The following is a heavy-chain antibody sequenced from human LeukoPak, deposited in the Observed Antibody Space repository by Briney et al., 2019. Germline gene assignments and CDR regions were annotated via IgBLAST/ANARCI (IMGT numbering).Heavy chain of an antibody. CDR1: GYTFTGYY. CDR2: INPNSGGT. CDR3: ARARVCSGGSCYRINWFDP. Sequence: GASVKVSCKASGYTFTGYYMHWVRQAPGQGLEWMGWINPNSGGTNYAQKFQGRVTMTRDTSISTAYMELSRLRSDDTAVYYCARARVCSGGSCYRINWFDPWGQGTLVTVSS. J-gene: IGHJ5*02. D-gene: IGHD2-15*01. V-gene: IGHV1-2*02.